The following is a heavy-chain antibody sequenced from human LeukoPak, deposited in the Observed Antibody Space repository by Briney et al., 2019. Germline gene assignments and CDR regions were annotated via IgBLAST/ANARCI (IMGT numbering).Heavy chain of an antibody. J-gene: IGHJ4*02. CDR3: APPPRGTAMVHDY. D-gene: IGHD5-18*01. V-gene: IGHV3-23*01. CDR2: ISGSGGST. Sequence: GGSLRLSCAASGFTFSTYAIHWVRQAPGKGLEWVSAISGSGGSTYYADSVKGRFTISRDNSKNALYLQMNSLRAEDTAVYYCAPPPRGTAMVHDYWGQGTLVTVSS. CDR1: GFTFSTYA.